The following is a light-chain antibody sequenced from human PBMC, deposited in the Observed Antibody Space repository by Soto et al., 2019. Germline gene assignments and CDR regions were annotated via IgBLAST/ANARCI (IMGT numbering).Light chain of an antibody. CDR2: QDT. V-gene: IGLV3-1*01. CDR1: KLGDKN. CDR3: QACDSDTFYF. Sequence: SYELTQSPSASVSPGQTATITCSGDKLGDKNVCWYQQKSGQSPVLVIYQDTKRPSGIPERFSGSNSGNTATLTISGTQAMDEADYYCQACDSDTFYFFGTGTKLTVL. J-gene: IGLJ1*01.